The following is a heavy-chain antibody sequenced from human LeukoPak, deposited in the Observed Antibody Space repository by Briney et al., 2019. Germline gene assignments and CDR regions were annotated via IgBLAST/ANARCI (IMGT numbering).Heavy chain of an antibody. D-gene: IGHD3-3*01. CDR2: INPSGGST. J-gene: IGHJ5*02. CDR3: ARGAGWEYYDFWSGSGWFDP. V-gene: IGHV1-46*01. CDR1: GYTFTSYY. Sequence: ASVKVSCTASGYTFTSYYMHWVRQAPGQGLEWMGIINPSGGSTSYAQKFQGRVTMTRDTSTSTVYMELSSLRSEDTAVYYCARGAGWEYYDFWSGSGWFDPWGQGTLVTVSS.